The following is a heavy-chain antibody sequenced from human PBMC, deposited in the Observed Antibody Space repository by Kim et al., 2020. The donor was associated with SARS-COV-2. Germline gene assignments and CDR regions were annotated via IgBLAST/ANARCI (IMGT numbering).Heavy chain of an antibody. CDR3: AKADYGDYPLPLDY. CDR2: ISYDGSNK. D-gene: IGHD4-17*01. CDR1: GFTFSSYG. V-gene: IGHV3-30*18. Sequence: GGSLRLSCAASGFTFSSYGMHWVRQAPGKGLEWVAVISYDGSNKYYADSVKGRFTISRDNSKNTLYLQMNSLRAEDTAVYYCAKADYGDYPLPLDYWGQGTLVTVSS. J-gene: IGHJ4*02.